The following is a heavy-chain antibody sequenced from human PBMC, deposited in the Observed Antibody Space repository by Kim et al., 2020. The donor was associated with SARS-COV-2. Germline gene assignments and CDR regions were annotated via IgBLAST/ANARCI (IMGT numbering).Heavy chain of an antibody. V-gene: IGHV4-34*01. J-gene: IGHJ2*01. CDR3: ARALVGATKGLGGWYFDL. D-gene: IGHD1-26*01. CDR1: GGSFSGYY. Sequence: SETLSLTCAVYGGSFSGYYWSWIRQPPGKGLEWIGEINHSGSTNYNPSLKSRVTISVDTSKNQFSLKLSSVTAADTAVYYCARALVGATKGLGGWYFDLWGRGTLVTVSS. CDR2: INHSGST.